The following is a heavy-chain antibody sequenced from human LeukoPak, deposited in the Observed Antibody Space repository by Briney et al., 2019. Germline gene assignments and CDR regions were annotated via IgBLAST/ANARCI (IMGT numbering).Heavy chain of an antibody. CDR3: ASQSGGSVENNLFDP. Sequence: PSETLSLTCTVSGGSISSGGYSWSWIRQHPGKGLEWIGYIYYSGSTYYNPSLKSQFRISVDTCKNELYLKLSSVTAADTAGYYCASQSGGSVENNLFDPWGQGTLVTVSS. J-gene: IGHJ5*02. V-gene: IGHV4-31*01. CDR2: IYYSGST. CDR1: GGSISSGGYS. D-gene: IGHD3-10*01.